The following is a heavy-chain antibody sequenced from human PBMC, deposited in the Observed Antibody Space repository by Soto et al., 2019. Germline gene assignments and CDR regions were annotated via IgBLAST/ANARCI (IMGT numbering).Heavy chain of an antibody. V-gene: IGHV3-9*01. D-gene: IGHD2-2*01. CDR1: GFTFDDYA. J-gene: IGHJ4*02. CDR2: ISWKSGSV. Sequence: VQLVESGGGLVQPGSSLRLSCAASGFTFDDYAMHWVRQAPGKGLEWVSGISWKSGSVDYADSVKGRFTISRDNAKNSLYLQMNSLRAEDTALYFCAKDIASSPFYLDYWGQGPLVTVSS. CDR3: AKDIASSPFYLDY.